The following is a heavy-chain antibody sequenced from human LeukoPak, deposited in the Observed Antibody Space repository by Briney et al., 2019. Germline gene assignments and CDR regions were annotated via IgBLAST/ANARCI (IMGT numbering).Heavy chain of an antibody. CDR1: GGSISSGSYY. D-gene: IGHD6-13*01. CDR2: IYTSGST. CDR3: ASGTAAAGTPYNWFDP. J-gene: IGHJ5*02. Sequence: SETLSLTCTVSGGSISSGSYYWSWIRQPAGKGLEWIGRIYTSGSTNYNPSLKSRVTISVDTSKNQFSLKLSSVTAADTAVYYCASGTAAAGTPYNWFDPWGQGTLVTVSS. V-gene: IGHV4-61*02.